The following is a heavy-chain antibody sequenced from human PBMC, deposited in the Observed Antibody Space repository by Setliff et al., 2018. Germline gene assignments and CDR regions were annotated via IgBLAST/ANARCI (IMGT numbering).Heavy chain of an antibody. CDR3: ARSDSSGLDPPNYFDY. V-gene: IGHV1-69-2*01. CDR2: VDPEDGHT. D-gene: IGHD3-22*01. J-gene: IGHJ4*02. Sequence: ASVKVSCKASGYTFTDYYMHWVQQAPGKGLEWMGRVDPEDGHTKYAQKFQGRVTMTRDTSTSTVYMELSSLRSEDTAVYYCARSDSSGLDPPNYFDYWGQGTLVTVSS. CDR1: GYTFTDYY.